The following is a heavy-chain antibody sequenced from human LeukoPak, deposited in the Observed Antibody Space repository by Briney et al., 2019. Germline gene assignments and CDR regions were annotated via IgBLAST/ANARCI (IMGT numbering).Heavy chain of an antibody. V-gene: IGHV1-2*02. CDR1: GYTFTGYY. CDR2: INPNSGGT. Sequence: ASVKVSCKASGYTFTGYYMHWVRQAPGQGLEWMGWINPNSGGTNYAQKFQGRVTMTRDTSISTAYMELSRLRSDDTAVYYCARTTAAMPYYYYYMDVWGKGTTVTVSS. CDR3: ARTTAAMPYYYYYMDV. J-gene: IGHJ6*03. D-gene: IGHD2-2*01.